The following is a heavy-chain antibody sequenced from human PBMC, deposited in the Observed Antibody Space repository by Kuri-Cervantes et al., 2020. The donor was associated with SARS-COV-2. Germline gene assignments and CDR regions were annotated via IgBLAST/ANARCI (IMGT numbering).Heavy chain of an antibody. V-gene: IGHV1-3*01. D-gene: IGHD2-15*01. CDR2: INAGNGNT. CDR1: GYTFTSYG. J-gene: IGHJ6*02. CDR3: ASSPGPATPAYYYYGMDV. Sequence: ASVKVSCKASGYTFTSYGIAWVRQAPGQRLEWMGWINAGNGNTKYSQKFQGRVTITRDTSASTAYMELSSLRSEDTAVYYCASSPGPATPAYYYYGMDVWGQGTTVTVSS.